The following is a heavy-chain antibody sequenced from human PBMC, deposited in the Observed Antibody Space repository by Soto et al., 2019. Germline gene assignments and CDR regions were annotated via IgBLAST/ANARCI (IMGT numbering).Heavy chain of an antibody. CDR1: VFTFSSYA. Sequence: VGSVRLSCASLVFTFSSYALSCVRHSPEKWLEWVSAISDSGTNTYYADSVKGRFTISRDDSKNTLFLQMNSLRAEDTAIYYCAKTLPKSGSAPHSFTLEVWGQATMVKVSS. V-gene: IGHV3-23*01. D-gene: IGHD2-15*01. CDR2: ISDSGTNT. CDR3: AKTLPKSGSAPHSFTLEV. J-gene: IGHJ3*01.